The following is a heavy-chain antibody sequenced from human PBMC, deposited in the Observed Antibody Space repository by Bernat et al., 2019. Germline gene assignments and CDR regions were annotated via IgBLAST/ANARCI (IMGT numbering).Heavy chain of an antibody. D-gene: IGHD6-6*01. Sequence: EMQLLESGGGLVQPGGSLRLSCAASGFNFKNFGMSWVRQAPGKGLEWVSPISSGGTTYYADSVKGRFTIARDNNNNTLYLQLNSLRVEDTAVYSCAKSSAWSHWYFDLWGRGPLVPVSS. V-gene: IGHV3-23*01. CDR1: GFNFKNFG. J-gene: IGHJ2*01. CDR3: AKSSAWSHWYFDL. CDR2: ISSGGTT.